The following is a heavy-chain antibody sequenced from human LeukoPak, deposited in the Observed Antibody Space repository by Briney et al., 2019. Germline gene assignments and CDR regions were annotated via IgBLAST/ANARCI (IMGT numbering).Heavy chain of an antibody. V-gene: IGHV3-74*03. CDR3: ARDKKSGESSEIDY. CDR2: INRDGSAK. J-gene: IGHJ4*02. CDR1: GFTFSNYW. D-gene: IGHD3-10*01. Sequence: GGSLRLSCAASGFTFSNYWVHWVRQAPGKWLVWVSRINRDGSAKEYAVSVTGRFPVSRDNARNTLNLQMYSLRAEDTAVYYCARDKKSGESSEIDYWGQGTLVTVSS.